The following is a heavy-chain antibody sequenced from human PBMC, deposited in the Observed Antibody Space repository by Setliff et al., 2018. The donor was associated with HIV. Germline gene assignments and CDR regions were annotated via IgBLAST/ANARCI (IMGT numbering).Heavy chain of an antibody. CDR1: GGSITSGGFY. CDR2: IYYSGGT. V-gene: IGHV4-31*03. D-gene: IGHD1-26*01. Sequence: PSETLSLTCTDSGGSITSGGFYWSWIRQYPQKGLEWIGYIYYSGGTYYNPSLKSRVTMSVDTSKNQFSLKLSSVTAADTAVYYCARDFRIGWAVQDYWYFDLWGRGTLVTVSS. J-gene: IGHJ2*01. CDR3: ARDFRIGWAVQDYWYFDL.